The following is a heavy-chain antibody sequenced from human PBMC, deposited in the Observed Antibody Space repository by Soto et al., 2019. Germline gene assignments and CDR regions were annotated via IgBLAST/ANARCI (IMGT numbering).Heavy chain of an antibody. CDR2: INTDGSST. CDR3: ARDERFDYGIDI. V-gene: IGHV3-74*01. D-gene: IGHD3-16*01. J-gene: IGHJ6*02. CDR1: GFTFSSYG. Sequence: GGSLRLSCAASGFTFSSYGMSWVRQAPGKGLVWVSRINTDGSSTSYADSVKGRFTISRDNAKNTLYLQMNSLRAEDTAVYFCARDERFDYGIDIWGQGTTVTVSS.